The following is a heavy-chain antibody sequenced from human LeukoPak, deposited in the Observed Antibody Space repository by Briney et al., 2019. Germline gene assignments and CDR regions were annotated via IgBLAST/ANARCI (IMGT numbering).Heavy chain of an antibody. CDR2: MNPNSGNT. Sequence: ASVKVSCKASGYTFTSYDINWVRQATGQGLEWMGWMNPNSGNTGYAQKFQGRVTMTRNTSISTAYMELSSLRSEDTAVYYCARGRRGVHYYDSSGYYYYFDYWGQGTLVTVSS. V-gene: IGHV1-8*01. CDR3: ARGRRGVHYYDSSGYYYYFDY. D-gene: IGHD3-22*01. J-gene: IGHJ4*02. CDR1: GYTFTSYD.